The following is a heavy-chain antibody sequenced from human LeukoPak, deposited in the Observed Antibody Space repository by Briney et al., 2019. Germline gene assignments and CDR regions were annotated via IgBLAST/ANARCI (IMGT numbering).Heavy chain of an antibody. Sequence: GGSLGLSCAASGFTFSTYGMHWVRQAPGKGLEWVAFIRYDGSMKYHADSVKDRFTISRDNSKNTLYLQMNSLRTGDTALYYCAKVRDYGDYRSFDFWGQGTLVTVSS. CDR3: AKVRDYGDYRSFDF. V-gene: IGHV3-30*02. D-gene: IGHD4-17*01. J-gene: IGHJ4*02. CDR2: IRYDGSMK. CDR1: GFTFSTYG.